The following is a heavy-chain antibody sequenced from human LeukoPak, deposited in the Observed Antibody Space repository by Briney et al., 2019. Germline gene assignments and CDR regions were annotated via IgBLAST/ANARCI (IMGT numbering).Heavy chain of an antibody. V-gene: IGHV3-66*01. Sequence: GGSLRLSCAASGFTVSSNYMSWVRQAPGKGLEVVSVIYSGGSTYYADSVKGRFTISRDNYKNTLYLQMNSLRAEDTAVYYCARAYGSGSYYNNWFDPWGQGTLVTVSS. D-gene: IGHD3-10*01. CDR1: GFTVSSNY. CDR3: ARAYGSGSYYNNWFDP. J-gene: IGHJ5*02. CDR2: IYSGGST.